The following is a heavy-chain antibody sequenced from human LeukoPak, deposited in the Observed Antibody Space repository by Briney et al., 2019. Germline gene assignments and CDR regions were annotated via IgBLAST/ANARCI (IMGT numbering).Heavy chain of an antibody. J-gene: IGHJ4*02. CDR1: GYAISSGYY. CDR2: IYYSGST. CDR3: ARVATTTNPPQRPFDY. Sequence: PSETLSLTCAVSGYAISSGYYWGWVRQPPGKGLAWIGIIYYSGSTYYNPSLNSRVTISVDTSKNQFSLKLSSVTAADTAVYYCARVATTTNPPQRPFDYWGQGTLVTVSS. D-gene: IGHD5-12*01. V-gene: IGHV4-38-2*01.